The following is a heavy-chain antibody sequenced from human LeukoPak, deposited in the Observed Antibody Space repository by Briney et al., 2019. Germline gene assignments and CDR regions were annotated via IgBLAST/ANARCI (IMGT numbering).Heavy chain of an antibody. CDR1: GFTFDDYA. CDR3: AKDGGRGYSGYDYFFDY. J-gene: IGHJ4*02. V-gene: IGHV3-9*03. D-gene: IGHD5-12*01. CDR2: ISWNSGSI. Sequence: GGSLRLSCAASGFTFDDYAMHWVRQAPGKGLEWVSGISWNSGSIGYADSVKVRFTISRDNAKNSLYLQMNSLRAEDMALYYCAKDGGRGYSGYDYFFDYWGQGTLVTVSS.